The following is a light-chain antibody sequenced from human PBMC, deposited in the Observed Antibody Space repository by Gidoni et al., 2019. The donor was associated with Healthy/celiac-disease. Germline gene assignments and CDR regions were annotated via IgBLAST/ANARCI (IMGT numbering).Light chain of an antibody. J-gene: IGLJ3*02. Sequence: QSALTPTASVSGSPGQSITISCTGTSRDVGSYNLVSWYQQHPGKAPKLMIYEGSKRPSGVSNRFSCSKSGNTASLTISWLQAEDEADYYCCSYAGSSTWVFGGGTKLTVL. CDR1: SRDVGSYNL. V-gene: IGLV2-23*01. CDR3: CSYAGSSTWV. CDR2: EGS.